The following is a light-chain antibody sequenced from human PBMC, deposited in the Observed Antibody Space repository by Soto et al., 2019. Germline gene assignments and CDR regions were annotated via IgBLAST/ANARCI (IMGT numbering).Light chain of an antibody. J-gene: IGKJ2*01. CDR1: QSLLHSNGYNY. CDR3: MQALQTPDT. Sequence: DIVMTQSPLSLPVTPGEPASISCRSSQSLLHSNGYNYLDWYLQKPGQSPQLLIYLGSNRASGVPDRLSGSGSVTDFTMKISRVEAEDVGVYYCMQALQTPDTFGQGTKLEIK. CDR2: LGS. V-gene: IGKV2-28*01.